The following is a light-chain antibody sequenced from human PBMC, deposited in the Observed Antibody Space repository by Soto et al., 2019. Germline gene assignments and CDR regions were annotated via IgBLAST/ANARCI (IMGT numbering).Light chain of an antibody. CDR3: SSYTSSSTLV. V-gene: IGLV2-14*01. Sequence: QSALTQPASVSGSPGQSITISCTGTSSDVGGYSYVSWYQQSPGKAPKLMIYEVSNRPSGVSTRFSGSKSGNTASLTISGLQAEDEAVYYCSSYTSSSTLVFGGGTKLTVL. J-gene: IGLJ2*01. CDR1: SSDVGGYSY. CDR2: EVS.